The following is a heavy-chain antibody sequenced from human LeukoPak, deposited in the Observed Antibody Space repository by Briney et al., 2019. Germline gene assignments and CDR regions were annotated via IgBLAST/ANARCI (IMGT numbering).Heavy chain of an antibody. D-gene: IGHD1-26*01. CDR2: ISYDGSNK. V-gene: IGHV3-30*18. CDR3: AKDSSGSYEGWFDP. J-gene: IGHJ5*02. Sequence: GGSLRLSCAASGFTFSSYGIHWVRQAPGKGLESVAVISYDGSNKYYADSVRGRFTISRDNSKNTLYLQMNSLRAEDTAVYYCAKDSSGSYEGWFDPWGQGTLVTVSS. CDR1: GFTFSSYG.